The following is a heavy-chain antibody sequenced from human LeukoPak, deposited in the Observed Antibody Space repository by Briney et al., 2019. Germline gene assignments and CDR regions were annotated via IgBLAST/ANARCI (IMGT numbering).Heavy chain of an antibody. D-gene: IGHD6-13*01. J-gene: IGHJ4*02. CDR2: IYHSGST. Sequence: SETLSLTCAVSGGFISSGNWWSWVRQPPGKGLEWIGEIYHSGSTNYNPSLKSRVTISVDKSKNQFSLKLSSVTTADTAVYYCARGGNSIVALDYWGQGTLVTVSS. CDR1: GGFISSGNW. V-gene: IGHV4-4*02. CDR3: ARGGNSIVALDY.